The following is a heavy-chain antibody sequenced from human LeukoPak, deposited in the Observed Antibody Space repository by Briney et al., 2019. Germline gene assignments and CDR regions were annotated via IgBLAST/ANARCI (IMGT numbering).Heavy chain of an antibody. D-gene: IGHD6-19*01. CDR3: ARQWPRGGFDY. CDR1: GGSISSHY. Sequence: SETLSLTCTVSGGSISSHYWSWIRQPPGKGLEWIGYIYYSGSTNYNPSLKSRVTISVDTSKNQFSLKLSSVTAADTAVYYCARQWPRGGFDYWGQGTLVTVSS. CDR2: IYYSGST. V-gene: IGHV4-59*11. J-gene: IGHJ4*02.